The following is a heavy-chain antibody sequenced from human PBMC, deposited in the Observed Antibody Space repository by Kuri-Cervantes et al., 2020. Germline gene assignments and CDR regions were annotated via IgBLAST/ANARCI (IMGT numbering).Heavy chain of an antibody. CDR1: GFTFSSYS. CDR3: ARVQLGMSGWFDP. J-gene: IGHJ5*02. CDR2: ISSSSSYI. Sequence: GESLKISCAASGFTFSSYSMNWVRQAPGKGLEWVSSISSSSSYIYYADSVKGRLTISRDNAKNSLYLQMNSLRAEDTAVYYCARVQLGMSGWFDPWGQGTLVTVSS. V-gene: IGHV3-21*01. D-gene: IGHD7-27*01.